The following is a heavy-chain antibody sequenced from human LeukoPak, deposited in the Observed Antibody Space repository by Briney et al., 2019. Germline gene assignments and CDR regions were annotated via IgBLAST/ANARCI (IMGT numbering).Heavy chain of an antibody. J-gene: IGHJ4*02. CDR2: IIPISGTA. V-gene: IGHV1-69*05. D-gene: IGHD3-3*01. Sequence: SVKVSCKASGGTFSSYAISWVRQAPGQGLEWMGGIIPISGTANYAQKFQGRVTITTDESTSTAYMELSSLRSEDTAVYYCASMKAIFGVVITYYFDYWGQGTLVTVSS. CDR3: ASMKAIFGVVITYYFDY. CDR1: GGTFSSYA.